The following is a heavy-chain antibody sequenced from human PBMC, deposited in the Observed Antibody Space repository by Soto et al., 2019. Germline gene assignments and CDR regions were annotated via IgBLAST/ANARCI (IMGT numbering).Heavy chain of an antibody. CDR2: VFYSGNT. J-gene: IGHJ5*02. CDR1: GGSISSGDYY. V-gene: IGHV4-31*03. CDR3: ARERIAFKTDWFDP. D-gene: IGHD6-6*01. Sequence: QVQLQESGPGLVKPSQTLSLTCTVSGGSISSGDYYWSWIRQFPGKGLEWIGYVFYSGNTYYNPSLRSRVTMAADTSQNQCSLRLRSVTAADTAVYYCARERIAFKTDWFDPWGQGTLVTVSS.